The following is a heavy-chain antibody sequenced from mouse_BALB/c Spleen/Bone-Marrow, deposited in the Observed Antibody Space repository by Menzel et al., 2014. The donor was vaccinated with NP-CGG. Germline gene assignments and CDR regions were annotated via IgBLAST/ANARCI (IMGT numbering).Heavy chain of an antibody. Sequence: VQLQQSGAELVKPGASVKLSCTASGFNIKDTYMHWVKQRSEQGLEWIGRIDPANVNTKYDPKFQGKATITADTSSSTAYLLLSSLTSEDTAVYYCASYVYGYYFDYWGQGTTLTDSS. CDR3: ASYVYGYYFDY. V-gene: IGHV14-3*02. J-gene: IGHJ2*01. CDR1: GFNIKDTY. D-gene: IGHD1-1*01. CDR2: IDPANVNT.